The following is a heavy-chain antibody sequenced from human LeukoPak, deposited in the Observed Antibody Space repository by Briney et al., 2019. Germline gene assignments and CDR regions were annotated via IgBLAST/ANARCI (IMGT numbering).Heavy chain of an antibody. CDR3: ARVREATIAPFFDY. CDR2: IYYSGSP. CDR1: GDSISSGDYY. Sequence: PSQTLSLTCTVSGDSISSGDYYWTWIRQHPGKGLEWIGCIYYSGSPYYNLSLKSRVIISADTSKNHFSLKLSSVTAADTAMYYCARVREATIAPFFDYWGQGILVTVSS. V-gene: IGHV4-31*03. J-gene: IGHJ4*02. D-gene: IGHD6-13*01.